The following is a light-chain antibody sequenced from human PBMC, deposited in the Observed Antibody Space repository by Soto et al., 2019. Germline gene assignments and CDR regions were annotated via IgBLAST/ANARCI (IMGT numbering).Light chain of an antibody. Sequence: EIVLTQSPGTLSLSPGERATLSCRASQSVSSTYFAWYQQRFGQAPRLLIYGASSRATGIPDRFSGSGSGTDFTLTISRLEPEDFAVYYGQQYGSSSWTFGQGTKVEIK. CDR3: QQYGSSSWT. V-gene: IGKV3-20*01. J-gene: IGKJ1*01. CDR1: QSVSSTY. CDR2: GAS.